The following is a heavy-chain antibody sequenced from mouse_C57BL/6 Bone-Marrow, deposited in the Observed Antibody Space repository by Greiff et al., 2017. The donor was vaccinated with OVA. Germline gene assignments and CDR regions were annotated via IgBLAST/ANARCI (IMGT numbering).Heavy chain of an antibody. CDR1: GYTFTSYW. Sequence: VQLQQPGAELVKPGASVKLSCKASGYTFTSYWMHWVKQRPGQGLEWIGDIYPGSGSTNYNEKFKSKATLTVDTSSSTAYMQLSSLTSEDSAVYYCARSASSLYYAMDYWGQGTSVTVSS. V-gene: IGHV1-55*01. CDR3: ARSASSLYYAMDY. J-gene: IGHJ4*01. CDR2: IYPGSGST. D-gene: IGHD1-1*01.